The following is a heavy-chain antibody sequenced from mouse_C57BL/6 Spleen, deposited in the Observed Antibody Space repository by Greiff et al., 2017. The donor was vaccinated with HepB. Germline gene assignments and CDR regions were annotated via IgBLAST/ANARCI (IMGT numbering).Heavy chain of an antibody. Sequence: EVQLQESGGDLVKPGGSLKLSCAASGFTFSSYGMSWVRQTPDKRLEWVATISSGGSYTYYPDSVKGRFTISRDNAKNTLYLQMSSLKSEDTAMYYCARLLTGTYYFDYWGQGTTLTVSS. J-gene: IGHJ2*01. CDR3: ARLLTGTYYFDY. CDR1: GFTFSSYG. V-gene: IGHV5-6*01. CDR2: ISSGGSYT. D-gene: IGHD4-1*01.